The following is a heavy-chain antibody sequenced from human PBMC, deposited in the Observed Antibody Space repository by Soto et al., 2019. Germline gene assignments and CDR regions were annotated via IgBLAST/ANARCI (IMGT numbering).Heavy chain of an antibody. CDR1: GYTFTNYW. CDR3: ARRSEYHYGSRIYYGLPV. V-gene: IGHV5-51*01. CDR2: IYPGDSDT. D-gene: IGHD3-10*01. J-gene: IGHJ6*01. Sequence: GESLKISCKGSGYTFTNYWVGWVRQMPGKGLEWMGIIYPGDSDTRYSPSFQGQVTISVDKSIATAYLQWISLKDSDPAMSYCARRSEYHYGSRIYYGLPVWGQVSTITASS.